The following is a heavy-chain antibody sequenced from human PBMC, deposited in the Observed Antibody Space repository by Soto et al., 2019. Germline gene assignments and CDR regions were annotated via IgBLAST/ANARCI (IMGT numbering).Heavy chain of an antibody. J-gene: IGHJ4*02. Sequence: GGSLRLSCAASGFTFSDYYMSWIRQAPGKGLEWVSYISSSSSYTNYADNVKGRFTISRDNAKNSFYLQMNSLRAEDTAVYYCARLSGWTFDYWGQGTLVTVSS. D-gene: IGHD6-19*01. CDR1: GFTFSDYY. CDR2: ISSSSSYT. CDR3: ARLSGWTFDY. V-gene: IGHV3-11*06.